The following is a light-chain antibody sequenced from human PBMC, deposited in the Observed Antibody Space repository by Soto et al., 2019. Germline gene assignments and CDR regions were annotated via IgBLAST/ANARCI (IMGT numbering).Light chain of an antibody. CDR1: QSIRNY. CDR3: QQRNDWVT. V-gene: IGKV3-11*01. Sequence: EVVLTQSPATLSLSPGERATLSCRASQSIRNYLAWYQQKPGQAPRLLIYDASNRATGIPARFSGSGSGTDFILTISSLEPEDSGVDYCQQRNDWVTFGGGTKVEIK. J-gene: IGKJ4*01. CDR2: DAS.